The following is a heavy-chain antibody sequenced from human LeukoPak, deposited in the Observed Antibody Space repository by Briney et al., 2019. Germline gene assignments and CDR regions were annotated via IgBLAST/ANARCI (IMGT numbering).Heavy chain of an antibody. Sequence: PSQTLSLTCAVSGGSISSGGYSWSWIRQPPGKGLEWIGYIYHSGSTYYNPSLKSRVTISVDRSKNQFSLKLSSVTAADTAVYYCARTRSGYSNHYFDYWGQGTLVTVSS. CDR1: GGSISSGGYS. J-gene: IGHJ4*02. CDR3: ARTRSGYSNHYFDY. CDR2: IYHSGST. D-gene: IGHD5-12*01. V-gene: IGHV4-30-2*01.